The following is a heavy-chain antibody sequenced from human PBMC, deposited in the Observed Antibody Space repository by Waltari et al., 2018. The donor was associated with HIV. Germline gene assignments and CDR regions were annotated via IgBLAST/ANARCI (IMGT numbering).Heavy chain of an antibody. J-gene: IGHJ6*02. CDR3: ARDRPRGAALFYYGMDV. D-gene: IGHD6-13*01. CDR2: ITGSGNTV. V-gene: IGHV3-11*01. Sequence: QVHLVESGGGLVKPGGSLRLSCAASGFTFSDYYMTWIRQAPGKGLEWVSYITGSGNTVDDGDSVKGRFTISRENAKNSLFLQMNSLRAEDTAVYYCARDRPRGAALFYYGMDVWGQGTTVTVSS. CDR1: GFTFSDYY.